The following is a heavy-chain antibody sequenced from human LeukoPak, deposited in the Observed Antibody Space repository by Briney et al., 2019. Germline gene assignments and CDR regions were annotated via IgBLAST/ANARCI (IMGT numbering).Heavy chain of an antibody. D-gene: IGHD6-19*01. CDR1: GGSHSLSYYY. Sequence: SETLSLICSVSGGSHSLSYYYWGWIRQPPGKALGWVGSVYYSGTTSYNPSLKGRVTISVDMSKNHFSLRLSSVTAADTAMYYCARGTLYSGWSYYFDYWGQGSQVTVSS. CDR3: ARGTLYSGWSYYFDY. J-gene: IGHJ4*02. V-gene: IGHV4-39*07. CDR2: VYYSGTT.